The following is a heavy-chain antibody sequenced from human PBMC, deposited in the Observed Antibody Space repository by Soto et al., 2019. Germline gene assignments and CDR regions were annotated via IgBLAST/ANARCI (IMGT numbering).Heavy chain of an antibody. CDR3: ARLVVVPHCSGGSCYSYYYGMDV. D-gene: IGHD2-15*01. V-gene: IGHV4-59*01. J-gene: IGHJ6*02. Sequence: QVQLQESGPGLVKQSETLSLTCTVSGGSLSSYYWSWIRQPPGKGLEWIGYIYYSGSTNYNPSLKSRVTISVDTSKNKFSLKLSSVTAADTAVYYCARLVVVPHCSGGSCYSYYYGMDVWGHGTTVTVSS. CDR2: IYYSGST. CDR1: GGSLSSYY.